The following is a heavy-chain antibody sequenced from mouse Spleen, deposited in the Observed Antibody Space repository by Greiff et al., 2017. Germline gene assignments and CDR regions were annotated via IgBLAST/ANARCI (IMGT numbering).Heavy chain of an antibody. CDR3: ARHEANWDEDY. Sequence: EVHLVESGGGLVKPGGSLKLSCAASGFTFSSYAMSWVRQTPEKRLEWVATISSGGSYTYYPDSVKGRFTISRDNAKNTLYLQMSSLRSEDTAMYYCARHEANWDEDYWGQGTTLTVSS. CDR1: GFTFSSYA. V-gene: IGHV5-9-3*01. CDR2: ISSGGSYT. J-gene: IGHJ2*01. D-gene: IGHD4-1*01.